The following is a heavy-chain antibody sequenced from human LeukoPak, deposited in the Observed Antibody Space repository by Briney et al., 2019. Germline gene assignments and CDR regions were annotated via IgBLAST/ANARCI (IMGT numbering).Heavy chain of an antibody. J-gene: IGHJ5*02. V-gene: IGHV4-34*01. CDR3: AGRSRILGAFDP. CDR2: INHSGST. CDR1: GGSFSGYY. Sequence: SETLSLTCAVYGGSFSGYYWSWIRQPPGKGLEWIGEINHSGSTNYNPSLKSRVTISVDTSKIQFSLKLSSVTAADTAVYYCAGRSRILGAFDPWGQGTLVTVSS. D-gene: IGHD3-16*01.